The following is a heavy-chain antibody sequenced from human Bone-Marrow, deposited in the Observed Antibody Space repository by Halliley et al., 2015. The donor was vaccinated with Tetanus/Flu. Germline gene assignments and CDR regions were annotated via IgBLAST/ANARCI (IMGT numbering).Heavy chain of an antibody. V-gene: IGHV3-64D*06. CDR3: VKGGGSYFYYGMDV. J-gene: IGHJ6*02. D-gene: IGHD1-26*01. CDR2: ISSNGGTT. Sequence: VSVISSNGGTTYHADSVEGRFPISRDNSKNTVYLQMSGLRSEDTAVYYCVKGGGSYFYYGMDVWGQGTTVTVSS.